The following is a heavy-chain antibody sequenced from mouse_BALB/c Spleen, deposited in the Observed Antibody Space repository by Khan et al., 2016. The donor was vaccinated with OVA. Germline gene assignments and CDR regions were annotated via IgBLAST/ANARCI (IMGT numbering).Heavy chain of an antibody. CDR2: IWSDGST. D-gene: IGHD2-4*01. CDR1: GFSLTNYG. CDR3: ARQPYYHYNIMDY. J-gene: IGHJ4*01. Sequence: VQLQESGPGLVAPSQSLSITCTISGFSLTNYGVHWVRQPPGKGLEWLVVIWSDGSTTYNSALKSRLTISKENSKSQVFLKVNSLQTDDTAMYFCARQPYYHYNIMDYWGQGTSVTVSS. V-gene: IGHV2-6-1*01.